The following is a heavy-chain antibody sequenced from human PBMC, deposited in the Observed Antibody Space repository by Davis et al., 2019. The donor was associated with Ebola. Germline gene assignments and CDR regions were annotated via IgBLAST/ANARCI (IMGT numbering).Heavy chain of an antibody. CDR3: ARGRHLAVSPFAY. V-gene: IGHV4-59*11. CDR2: IHSSGNT. Sequence: PGGSLRLSCLVSGGSISSPFWTWFWQSPGKGLEWIGYIHSSGNTNYNPSFKSRVTVSLDASKSQSSLKLSSVTAADTAVYYCARGRHLAVSPFAYWGQGILVTVSP. D-gene: IGHD5/OR15-5a*01. J-gene: IGHJ4*02. CDR1: GGSISSPF.